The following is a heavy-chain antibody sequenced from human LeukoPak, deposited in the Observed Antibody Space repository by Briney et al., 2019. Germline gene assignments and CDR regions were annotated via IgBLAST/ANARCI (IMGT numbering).Heavy chain of an antibody. J-gene: IGHJ2*01. Sequence: GASVKVSCKASGYTFTDYHMHWVRQAPGQGLEWMGWINPNSGDTNFPQKFQGRVTVTSDTSISTAYMELSRLRSDDTAVYYCARVGYCSSITCPPNWYFDLWGRGTLVTVSS. D-gene: IGHD2-2*01. CDR2: INPNSGDT. CDR3: ARVGYCSSITCPPNWYFDL. V-gene: IGHV1-2*02. CDR1: GYTFTDYH.